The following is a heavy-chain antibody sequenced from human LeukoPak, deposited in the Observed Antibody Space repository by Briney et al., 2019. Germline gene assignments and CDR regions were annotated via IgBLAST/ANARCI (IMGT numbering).Heavy chain of an antibody. D-gene: IGHD6-19*01. CDR2: ISSSGSTI. CDR3: ARDKISSGTLYYYYMDV. J-gene: IGHJ6*03. Sequence: GGSLRLSCAASGFTFSSYEMNWVRQAPGKGLEWVSYISSSGSTIYYADSVKGRFTISRDNAKNSLYLQMNSLRAEDTAVYYCARDKISSGTLYYYYMDVWGKGTTVTVSS. V-gene: IGHV3-48*03. CDR1: GFTFSSYE.